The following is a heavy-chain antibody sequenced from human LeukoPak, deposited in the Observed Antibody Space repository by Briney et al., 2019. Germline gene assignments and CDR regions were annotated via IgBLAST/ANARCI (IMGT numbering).Heavy chain of an antibody. D-gene: IGHD1-14*01. Sequence: PWGSLKLSCAASAFTFSGSAMHWVRQASGKGLEWIGRSRSKADSYATAYAASVKGRFTISRDDSKNTAYLQMNSLKTEDTAVYYCTRPSHSYGTDAFDIWGQGTMVTASS. CDR3: TRPSHSYGTDAFDI. CDR1: AFTFSGSA. V-gene: IGHV3-73*01. CDR2: SRSKADSYAT. J-gene: IGHJ3*02.